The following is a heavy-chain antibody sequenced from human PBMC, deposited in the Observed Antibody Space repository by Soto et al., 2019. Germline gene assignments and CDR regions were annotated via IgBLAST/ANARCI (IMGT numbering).Heavy chain of an antibody. CDR2: LIPIFGTA. J-gene: IGHJ4*02. V-gene: IGHV1-69*01. Sequence: QVQLVQSGAEVKKPGSSVKVSCKASGGTFSSYAISWVRQAPGQGLEWMGGLIPIFGTANYAQKFQGRVTITADESTSTAYMELSSLRSEDTAVYYCARDRPTIFGVVNPYYFDYWGQGTLVTVSS. D-gene: IGHD3-3*01. CDR3: ARDRPTIFGVVNPYYFDY. CDR1: GGTFSSYA.